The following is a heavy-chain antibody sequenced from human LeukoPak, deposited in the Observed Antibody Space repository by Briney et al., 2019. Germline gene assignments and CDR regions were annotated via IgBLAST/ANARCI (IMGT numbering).Heavy chain of an antibody. J-gene: IGHJ4*02. D-gene: IGHD3-3*01. V-gene: IGHV3-23*01. Sequence: PGGSLRLSCAASGFTFSSYAMSWVRQAPGKGLEWVPAISGSGGSTYYADSVKGRFTISRDNSKNTLYLQMSSLRAEDTAVYYCAKVDDDFWSGYCDYWGQGTLVTVSS. CDR3: AKVDDDFWSGYCDY. CDR1: GFTFSSYA. CDR2: ISGSGGST.